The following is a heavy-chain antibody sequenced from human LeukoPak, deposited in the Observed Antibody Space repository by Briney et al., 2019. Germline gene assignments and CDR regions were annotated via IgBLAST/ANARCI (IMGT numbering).Heavy chain of an antibody. Sequence: SETLSLTCTVSGGSISSSGYYWGWIRQPPGKGLEWIGSIYYSGTTYYNPSLKSRVTFSVDTSKNQFSLKLNPVTAADTALYYCARGTTDGYSYGRFDYWGQGTLVTVSS. V-gene: IGHV4-39*07. CDR3: ARGTTDGYSYGRFDY. J-gene: IGHJ4*02. CDR1: GGSISSSGYY. CDR2: IYYSGTT. D-gene: IGHD5-18*01.